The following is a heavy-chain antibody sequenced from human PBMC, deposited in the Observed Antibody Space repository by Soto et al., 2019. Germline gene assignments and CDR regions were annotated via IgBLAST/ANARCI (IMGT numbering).Heavy chain of an antibody. Sequence: SVKVSCKASGGTFSSYAISWVRQAPGQGLEWMGGIIPIFGTANYAQKFQGRVTITADESTSTAYMELSSLRSEDTAVYYCASPPPSIAARPSEYFQHWGQGTLVTVSS. CDR3: ASPPPSIAARPSEYFQH. D-gene: IGHD6-6*01. CDR2: IIPIFGTA. J-gene: IGHJ1*01. CDR1: GGTFSSYA. V-gene: IGHV1-69*13.